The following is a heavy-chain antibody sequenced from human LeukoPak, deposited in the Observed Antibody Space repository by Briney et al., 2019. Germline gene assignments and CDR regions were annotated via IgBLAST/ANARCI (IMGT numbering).Heavy chain of an antibody. CDR3: AREDGSFDY. CDR1: GYTFTNYY. J-gene: IGHJ4*02. V-gene: IGHV1-2*02. Sequence: GASVKVSCKTSGYTFTNYYIHWLRQAPGQGLEWMGWINPISGGTNYAEKFQGRVTTTRDTPINTAYMEVTRLTSDDTAVYYCAREDGSFDYWGQGTLVIVSS. CDR2: INPISGGT. D-gene: IGHD5-24*01.